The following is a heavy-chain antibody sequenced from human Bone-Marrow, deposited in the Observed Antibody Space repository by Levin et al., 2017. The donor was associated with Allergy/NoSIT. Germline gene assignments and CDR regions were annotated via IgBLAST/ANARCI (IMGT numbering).Heavy chain of an antibody. CDR2: IWYDGSNK. CDR3: ERDHHKYSSSWYAPFDY. CDR1: GFTFSSYG. V-gene: IGHV3-33*01. J-gene: IGHJ4*02. D-gene: IGHD6-13*01. Sequence: SCAASGFTFSSYGMHWVRQAPGKGLEWVAVIWYDGSNKYYADSVKGRFTIPRDNSKNTLYLQMNSLRAEDTAVYYCERDHHKYSSSWYAPFDYWGQGTLVTVSS.